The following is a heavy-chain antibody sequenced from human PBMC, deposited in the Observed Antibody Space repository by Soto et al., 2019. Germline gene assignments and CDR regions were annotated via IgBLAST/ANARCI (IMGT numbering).Heavy chain of an antibody. V-gene: IGHV4-4*02. D-gene: IGHD3-10*01. CDR1: GGSISSSNW. CDR2: VYHSGST. J-gene: IGHJ6*02. Sequence: SETLSLTCAVSGGSISSSNWWSWVRQPPGKGLEWIGEVYHSGSTNYNPSLKSRVTISVDKSKNQFSLNLNSVNAADTAVYYCARDSRGDYYYYGMDVWGQGTTVTVSS. CDR3: ARDSRGDYYYYGMDV.